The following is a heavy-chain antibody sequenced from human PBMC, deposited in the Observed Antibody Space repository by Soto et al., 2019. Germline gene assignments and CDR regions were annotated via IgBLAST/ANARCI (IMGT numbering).Heavy chain of an antibody. CDR2: IYWNDDK. Sequence: GPTLVSPTHTLTLTCSFSGFSLSTSVVGVVWIRQPPGKALEWLALIYWNDDKRYSPSLKSRLTITKDTSKKQVVLTMTNMDPVDTATYYRALDTAMAKFDYWGQGTLVTVSA. V-gene: IGHV2-5*01. CDR3: ALDTAMAKFDY. CDR1: GFSLSTSVVG. J-gene: IGHJ4*02. D-gene: IGHD5-18*01.